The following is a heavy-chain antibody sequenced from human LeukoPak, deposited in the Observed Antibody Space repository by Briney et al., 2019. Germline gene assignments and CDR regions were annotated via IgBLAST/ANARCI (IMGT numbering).Heavy chain of an antibody. D-gene: IGHD3-10*01. V-gene: IGHV3-23*01. CDR1: GFTFSSYA. J-gene: IGHJ5*02. CDR2: INENDGGT. Sequence: PGGSLRLSCAASGFTFSSYAMSWVRQAPGKGLEWISSINENDGGTFYSDSVKGRFTVSRDNSKNTLYLQMNSLRAGDTAVYYCAKQFVDIWGQGTLVIVSS. CDR3: AKQFVDI.